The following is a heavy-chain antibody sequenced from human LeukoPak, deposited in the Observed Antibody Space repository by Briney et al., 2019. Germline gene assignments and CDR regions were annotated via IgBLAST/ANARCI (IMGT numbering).Heavy chain of an antibody. CDR3: ARAVPAAIAFDY. CDR1: GYTFTSYG. J-gene: IGHJ4*02. CDR2: ISAYNGNT. D-gene: IGHD2-2*02. Sequence: VSVKVSCKASGYTFTSYGISWVRQAPGQGLEWMGWISAYNGNTNYAQKLQGRVTMTTDTSTSTAYMELRSLRSDDTAVYYCARAVPAAIAFDYWGQGTLVTVSS. V-gene: IGHV1-18*01.